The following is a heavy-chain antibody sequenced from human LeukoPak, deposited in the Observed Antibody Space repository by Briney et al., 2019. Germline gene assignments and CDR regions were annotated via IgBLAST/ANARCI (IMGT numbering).Heavy chain of an antibody. CDR1: GFTFSSYA. J-gene: IGHJ4*02. Sequence: GGSLRLSCAASGFTFSSYAMHWVRQAPGKGLEWVAVISYDGSNKYYADSVKGRFTISRDNSKNTLYLQMNSLRAEDTAVYYCVRIAAVGFHLDYWGQGTLVTVSS. CDR2: ISYDGSNK. CDR3: VRIAAVGFHLDY. D-gene: IGHD6-6*01. V-gene: IGHV3-30*04.